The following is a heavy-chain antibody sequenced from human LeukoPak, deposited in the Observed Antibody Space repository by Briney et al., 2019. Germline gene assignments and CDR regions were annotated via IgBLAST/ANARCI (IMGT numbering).Heavy chain of an antibody. CDR3: ARRSLRYSFDY. Sequence: ASVKVSCKASGYTSTNYYMHWVRQAPRQGLEWMGIINPSGGSTSYAQKFQGRLTMTRDTSTSTVYMELSSLRSQDTGVYYCARRSLRYSFDYWGQGTLVTVS. V-gene: IGHV1-46*01. CDR1: GYTSTNYY. J-gene: IGHJ4*02. CDR2: INPSGGST. D-gene: IGHD2-15*01.